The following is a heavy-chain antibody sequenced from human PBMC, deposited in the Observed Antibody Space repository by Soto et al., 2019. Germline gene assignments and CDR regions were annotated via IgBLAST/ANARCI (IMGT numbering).Heavy chain of an antibody. Sequence: PSETLSLTCAVYGGSFSGYYWSWIRQPPGKGLEWIGEINHSGSTNYNPSLKSRVTISVDTSKNQFSLKLSSVTAADTAVYYCARDFSISTSCMRPVCYYYYGMDVWGQGTTVTVSS. V-gene: IGHV4-34*01. CDR2: INHSGST. J-gene: IGHJ6*02. D-gene: IGHD2-2*01. CDR1: GGSFSGYY. CDR3: ARDFSISTSCMRPVCYYYYGMDV.